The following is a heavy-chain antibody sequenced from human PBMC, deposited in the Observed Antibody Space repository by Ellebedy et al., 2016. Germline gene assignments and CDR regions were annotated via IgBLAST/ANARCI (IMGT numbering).Heavy chain of an antibody. CDR3: ARPGYDILTGYLDY. Sequence: GESLKISXAASGFTFSSYAMHWVRQAPGKGLEWVAVISYDGSNKYYADSVKGRFTISRGNSKNTLYLQMNSLRAEDTAVYYCARPGYDILTGYLDYWGQGTLVTVSS. CDR1: GFTFSSYA. D-gene: IGHD3-9*01. CDR2: ISYDGSNK. V-gene: IGHV3-30-3*01. J-gene: IGHJ4*02.